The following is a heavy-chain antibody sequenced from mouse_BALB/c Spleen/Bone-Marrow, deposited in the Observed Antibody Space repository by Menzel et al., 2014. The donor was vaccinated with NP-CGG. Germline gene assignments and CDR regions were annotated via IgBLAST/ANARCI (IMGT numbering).Heavy chain of an antibody. V-gene: IGHV5-4*02. J-gene: IGHJ3*01. Sequence: EVQLQESGGGLVKPGGSLKLSCAASGFTFSDYYMYWVRQTPEKRLEWVATISDGGSYTYYPDSVKGRFTISRDNAKNSLYLQMSSLKSEDTAMYYCVLRWFAYWGQGTLVTVSA. CDR1: GFTFSDYY. D-gene: IGHD1-1*01. CDR2: ISDGGSYT. CDR3: VLRWFAY.